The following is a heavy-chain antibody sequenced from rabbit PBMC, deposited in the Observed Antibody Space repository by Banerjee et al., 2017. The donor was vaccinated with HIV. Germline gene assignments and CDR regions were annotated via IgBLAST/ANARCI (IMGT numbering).Heavy chain of an antibody. J-gene: IGHJ3*01. Sequence: QEQLVESGGGLVQPEGSLTLTCKASGSDFSSNAMCWVRQAPGKGLEWIACINTSSGNTVYANWAKGRFTISKTSSTTVTLQMTSLTAADTATYLCARDLAGVIGWNFGLWGQGTLVTVS. CDR2: INTSSGNT. CDR3: ARDLAGVIGWNFGL. D-gene: IGHD4-1*01. V-gene: IGHV1S45*01. CDR1: GSDFSSNA.